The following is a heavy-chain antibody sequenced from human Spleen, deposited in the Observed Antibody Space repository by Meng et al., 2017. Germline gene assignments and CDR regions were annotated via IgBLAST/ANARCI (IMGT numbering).Heavy chain of an antibody. Sequence: SETLSLTCVVSGGSFSDYYWSWIRQPPGKGLEWIGEINHSGSTNYNPSLGSRATISVDTSQNNLSLKLSSVTAADSDVYYCARGPTTMAHDFDYWGQGTLVTVSS. V-gene: IGHV4-34*01. CDR2: INHSGST. CDR1: GGSFSDYY. CDR3: ARGPTTMAHDFDY. D-gene: IGHD4-11*01. J-gene: IGHJ4*02.